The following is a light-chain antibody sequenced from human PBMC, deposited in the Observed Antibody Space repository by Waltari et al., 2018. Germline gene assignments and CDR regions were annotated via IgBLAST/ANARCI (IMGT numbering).Light chain of an antibody. Sequence: DIQMTQSPSTLSASVGDRVTITCRASQSLSNWLAWYQHKPGKAPKVLIDKASTLESGVPSRFSGSVSGTEFTLTISSLQPDYFATYYCQQYRNLWTFGQGTKVEIK. CDR2: KAS. J-gene: IGKJ1*01. V-gene: IGKV1-5*03. CDR1: QSLSNW. CDR3: QQYRNLWT.